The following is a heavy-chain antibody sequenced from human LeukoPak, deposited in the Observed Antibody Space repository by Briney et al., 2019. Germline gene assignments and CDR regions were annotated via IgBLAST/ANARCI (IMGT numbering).Heavy chain of an antibody. V-gene: IGHV3-33*01. D-gene: IGHD3-22*01. Sequence: GGSLRLSCAASGFTFSSYGMHWVRQAPGKGLEWVAVIWYDGGNKYYADSVKGRFTISRDNSKNTLYLQMNSLRAEDTAVYYCASDYYDSSGYYRETDYWGQGTLVTVSS. J-gene: IGHJ4*02. CDR1: GFTFSSYG. CDR2: IWYDGGNK. CDR3: ASDYYDSSGYYRETDY.